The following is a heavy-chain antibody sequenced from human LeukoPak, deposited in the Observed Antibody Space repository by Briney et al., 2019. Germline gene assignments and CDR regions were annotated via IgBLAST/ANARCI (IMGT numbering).Heavy chain of an antibody. V-gene: IGHV3-21*04. CDR2: ISSSSSYI. D-gene: IGHD3-22*01. J-gene: IGHJ4*02. Sequence: GGSLRLSCAASGFTFSSYSMNWVRQAPGKGLEWVSSISSSSSYIYYADSVKGRFTISRDNAKNSLYLQMNSLRSEDTAVYYCARTGSDYYDSRGYFDYWGQGTLVTVSS. CDR1: GFTFSSYS. CDR3: ARTGSDYYDSRGYFDY.